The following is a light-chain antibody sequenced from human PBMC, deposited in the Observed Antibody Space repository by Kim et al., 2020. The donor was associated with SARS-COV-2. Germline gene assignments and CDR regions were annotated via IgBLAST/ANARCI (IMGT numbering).Light chain of an antibody. CDR3: QVWDSDSDHWV. Sequence: SYELTQPPSVSVTPGMTASITCGGNNIRTKSVHWYQQSPGQAPVLVIFYDSDRPSGIPERFSGSNSGNTATLTITRVEAGDEADCYCQVWDSDSDHWVFGGGTQLTVL. J-gene: IGLJ3*02. CDR1: NIRTKS. V-gene: IGLV3-21*04. CDR2: YDS.